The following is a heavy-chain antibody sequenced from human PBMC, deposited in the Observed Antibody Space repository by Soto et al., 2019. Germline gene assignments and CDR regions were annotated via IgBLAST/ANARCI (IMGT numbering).Heavy chain of an antibody. CDR1: GDSISSSTYY. V-gene: IGHV4-39*01. Sequence: TLSLTCTVSGDSISSSTYYWGWIRQPPGKGLEWIGSVSYSGSTYYNPPLKSRLTISVDTSKNQFSLKVNSVSAADTAVYFCARGHGGITVFGAPGHFDYWGQGTLVTVSS. CDR3: ARGHGGITVFGAPGHFDY. CDR2: VSYSGST. J-gene: IGHJ4*02. D-gene: IGHD3-3*01.